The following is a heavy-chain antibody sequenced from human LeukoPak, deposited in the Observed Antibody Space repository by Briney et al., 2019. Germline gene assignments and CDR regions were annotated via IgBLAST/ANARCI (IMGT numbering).Heavy chain of an antibody. Sequence: KPSETLSLTCTVYGGSFGGYYWSWIRQPPGKGLEWIGEINHSGSTNYNPSLKSRVTISVDTSKNQFSLKLSSVTAADTAVYYCARGYGPGSYYHYWGQGTLVTVSS. CDR3: ARGYGPGSYYHY. CDR2: INHSGST. J-gene: IGHJ4*02. V-gene: IGHV4-34*01. CDR1: GGSFGGYY. D-gene: IGHD3-10*01.